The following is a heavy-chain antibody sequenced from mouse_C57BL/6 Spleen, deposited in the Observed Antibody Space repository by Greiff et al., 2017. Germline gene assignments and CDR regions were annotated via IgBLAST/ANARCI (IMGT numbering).Heavy chain of an antibody. Sequence: DVMLVESGGGLVKPGGSLKLSCAASGFTFSSYAMSWVRQTPEKRLEWVATISDGGSYTYYPDNVKGRFTISRDNAKNNLYLQMSHLKSEDTAMYYCARRSSQYYYAMDYWGQGTSVTVSS. D-gene: IGHD1-1*01. CDR2: ISDGGSYT. V-gene: IGHV5-4*03. CDR3: ARRSSQYYYAMDY. J-gene: IGHJ4*01. CDR1: GFTFSSYA.